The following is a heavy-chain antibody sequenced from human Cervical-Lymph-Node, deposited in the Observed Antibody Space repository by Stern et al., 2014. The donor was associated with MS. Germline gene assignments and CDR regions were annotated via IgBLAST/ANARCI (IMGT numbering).Heavy chain of an antibody. D-gene: IGHD1-1*01. CDR3: AREVGSLAMDV. Sequence: QVQLVQSGAEVKKPGSSVTVSCKASGDTFTDYAISWVRQAPGQGPEWMGGITPIFNSADYAQKFQGHLTINAGKSRSTAYMELSSLTSEDTAVYYCAREVGSLAMDVWGQGTTVIVSS. CDR2: ITPIFNSA. V-gene: IGHV1-69*06. CDR1: GDTFTDYA. J-gene: IGHJ6*01.